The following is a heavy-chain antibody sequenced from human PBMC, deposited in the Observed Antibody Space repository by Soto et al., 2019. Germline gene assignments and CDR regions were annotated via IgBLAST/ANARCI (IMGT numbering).Heavy chain of an antibody. J-gene: IGHJ4*02. V-gene: IGHV3-53*01. CDR3: ARAGSPFHSDSTGYWGFDY. CDR2: IYSSGTT. D-gene: IGHD3-9*01. Sequence: EVQLVESGGGLIQPGGSLRLSCAASGFTFSDHQMNWVRQAPGRGLEWVSVIYSSGTTYYGDSVKGRFTISRDNSKNTLYPQMNSLRTEDTALYYCARAGSPFHSDSTGYWGFDYWGQGTLVTVSS. CDR1: GFTFSDHQ.